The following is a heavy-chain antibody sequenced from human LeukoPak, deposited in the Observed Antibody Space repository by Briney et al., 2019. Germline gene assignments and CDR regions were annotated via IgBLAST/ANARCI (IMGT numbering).Heavy chain of an antibody. J-gene: IGHJ4*02. CDR2: IIPSFGTP. Sequence: SVKVSCKASGGTSTSYAISSVRQAPGQGLEWMGGIIPSFGTPNYPQKFKGRLTIAAAESTTTAHMELSSLRSEDTAVYYCATFPAHNYDFWSGYLDYWGKGTPVTVSS. D-gene: IGHD3-3*01. CDR3: ATFPAHNYDFWSGYLDY. CDR1: GGTSTSYA. V-gene: IGHV1-69*13.